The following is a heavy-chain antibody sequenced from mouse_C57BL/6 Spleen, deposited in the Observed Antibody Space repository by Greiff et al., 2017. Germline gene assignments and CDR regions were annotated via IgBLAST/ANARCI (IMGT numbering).Heavy chain of an antibody. Sequence: EVQLVESGGGLVKPGGSLKLSCAASGFTFSDYGMHWVRQAPEEGLEWVAYISSGSSTIYYADTVKGRFTISRDNAKNTLFLQMTSLRSEDTAMXYCARPRFITTVRAMDYWGQGTSVTVSS. J-gene: IGHJ4*01. D-gene: IGHD1-1*01. CDR2: ISSGSSTI. V-gene: IGHV5-17*01. CDR1: GFTFSDYG. CDR3: ARPRFITTVRAMDY.